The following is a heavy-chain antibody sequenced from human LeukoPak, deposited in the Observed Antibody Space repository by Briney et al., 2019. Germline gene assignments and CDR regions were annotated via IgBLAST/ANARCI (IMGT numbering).Heavy chain of an antibody. Sequence: GGSLRLSCAASGLTFSSSWMHWVRQAPGKGLVWVSSINSDGSSTRYADSAKGRFTISRDNAKDTLYLQMNSLRAEDTAVYYCARLPTGSPLHYWGQGTLVTVSS. V-gene: IGHV3-74*01. CDR2: INSDGSST. D-gene: IGHD1-14*01. CDR3: ARLPTGSPLHY. J-gene: IGHJ4*02. CDR1: GLTFSSSW.